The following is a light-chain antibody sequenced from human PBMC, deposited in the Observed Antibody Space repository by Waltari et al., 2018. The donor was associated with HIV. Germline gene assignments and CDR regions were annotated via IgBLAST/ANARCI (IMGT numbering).Light chain of an antibody. CDR1: KSGATY. CDR2: QDN. CDR3: QAWARDTAV. J-gene: IGLJ3*02. V-gene: IGLV3-1*01. Sequence: SYDLTQTPSVSVSPGQTATISCTGPKSGATYTSWYQQKTGQVPLLIIYQDNKRPPGISERFSGSSSGTTATLVIYGVQTGDEANYFCQAWARDTAVFGGGTTLTVL.